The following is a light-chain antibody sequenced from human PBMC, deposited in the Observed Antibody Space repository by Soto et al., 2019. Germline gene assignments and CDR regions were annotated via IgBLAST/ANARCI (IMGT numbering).Light chain of an antibody. CDR2: VVS. J-gene: IGLJ3*02. Sequence: QSALTQPASVSGSPGQSITISCTGTSSDVGGYNYVSWYQQHPGKAPKLMIYVVSNRPSGVSNRFSGSKSGNTASLTISGLQAEDEADYYCSSYTSSSWVFGGGTKLTVL. CDR3: SSYTSSSWV. V-gene: IGLV2-14*01. CDR1: SSDVGGYNY.